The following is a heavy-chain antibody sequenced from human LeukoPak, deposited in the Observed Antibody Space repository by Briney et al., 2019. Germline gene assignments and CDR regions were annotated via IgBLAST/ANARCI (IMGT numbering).Heavy chain of an antibody. CDR2: IIPMFGTT. Sequence: SVKVSCKASGGSFRSYAISWVRQAPGQGLEWMGEIIPMFGTTNYAQKFQGRVTVTADESTRTAYMELSSLRSEDTAVYYCARGVVVVAALVQYYYYGVDVWGQGTTVTVSS. V-gene: IGHV1-69*13. CDR1: GGSFRSYA. J-gene: IGHJ6*02. D-gene: IGHD2-15*01. CDR3: ARGVVVVAALVQYYYYGVDV.